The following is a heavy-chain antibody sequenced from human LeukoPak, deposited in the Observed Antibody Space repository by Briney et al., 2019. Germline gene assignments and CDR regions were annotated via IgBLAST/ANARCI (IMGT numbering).Heavy chain of an antibody. CDR1: GGSISSYY. CDR2: IYYSGST. CDR3: AGGYIYGSTYYYMDV. J-gene: IGHJ6*03. D-gene: IGHD5-18*01. V-gene: IGHV4-59*07. Sequence: PSDTLSLTCTVSGGSISSYYWSWIRQPPGKGLEWIGYIYYSGSTNYNPSLKSRVTISVDTSKNQFSLKLSSVTAADTAVYYCAGGYIYGSTYYYMDVWGKGTTVTISS.